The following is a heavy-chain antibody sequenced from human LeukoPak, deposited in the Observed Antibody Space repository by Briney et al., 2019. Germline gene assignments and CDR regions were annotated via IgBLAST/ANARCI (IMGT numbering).Heavy chain of an antibody. Sequence: GGSLRLACGASSFTFSSYVISWVRQAPGKGLEWVSTVSTTGGSTYYADSVKGRFTISRDNSKDTLYLQMNSLRAEDTAVYYCAKAMVGQSYSYYYYMDVWGKGTTVTVSS. J-gene: IGHJ6*03. CDR3: AKAMVGQSYSYYYYMDV. D-gene: IGHD2-15*01. V-gene: IGHV3-23*01. CDR2: VSTTGGST. CDR1: SFTFSSYV.